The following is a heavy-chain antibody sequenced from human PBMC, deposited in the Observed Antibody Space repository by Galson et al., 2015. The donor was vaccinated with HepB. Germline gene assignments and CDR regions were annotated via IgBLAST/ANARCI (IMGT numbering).Heavy chain of an antibody. CDR3: AREVGATNWIDY. CDR1: GYTFTGYY. V-gene: IGHV1-46*04. J-gene: IGHJ4*02. Sequence: SVKVSCKASGYTFTGYYMHWVRQAPGQGLEWMGIINPSGGSTSYAQKLQGRVTMTRDTSTSTVYMELSSLRSEDTAVYYCAREVGATNWIDYWGQGTLVTVSS. CDR2: INPSGGST. D-gene: IGHD1-26*01.